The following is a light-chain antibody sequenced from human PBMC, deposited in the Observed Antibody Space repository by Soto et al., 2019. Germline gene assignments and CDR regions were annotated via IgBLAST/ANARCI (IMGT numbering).Light chain of an antibody. V-gene: IGKV3-20*01. J-gene: IGKJ4*01. Sequence: EILLTQSPGTLSLSPGESGTLSCRAGQALSSSSLAWYQQKPGQAPRLLIYGASTSASGIPDRFSGGGSGTDFTLTISRLEPEDCAVYYCHQYGSSPLTFGGGTKVEI. CDR1: QALSSSS. CDR2: GAS. CDR3: HQYGSSPLT.